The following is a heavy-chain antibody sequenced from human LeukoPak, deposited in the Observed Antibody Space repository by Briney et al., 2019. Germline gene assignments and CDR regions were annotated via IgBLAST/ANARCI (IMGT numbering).Heavy chain of an antibody. D-gene: IGHD2-2*01. J-gene: IGHJ6*02. CDR1: GFTVSSNY. CDR2: NYSGGST. V-gene: IGHV3-53*01. Sequence: GGSLRLSCAASGFTVSSNYMSWVRQAPGKGLEWVSVNYSGGSTYYADSVKGRFTISRDNSKNTLYLQMNSLRAEDTAVYYCARGSSTSRMYGMDVWGQGATVTVSS. CDR3: ARGSSTSRMYGMDV.